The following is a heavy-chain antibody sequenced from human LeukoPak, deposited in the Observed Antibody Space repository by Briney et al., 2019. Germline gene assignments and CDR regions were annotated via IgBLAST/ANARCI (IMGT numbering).Heavy chain of an antibody. CDR1: GGSISSYY. CDR3: AREHSGSYYGDY. V-gene: IGHV4-59*12. Sequence: SETLSLTCTVSGGSISSYYWSWIRQPPGKGLEWIGYIYYSGYTNYNPSLKSRVTISVDTSKNQFSLKLSSVTAADTAVYYCAREHSGSYYGDYWGQGTLVTVSS. J-gene: IGHJ4*02. D-gene: IGHD1-26*01. CDR2: IYYSGYT.